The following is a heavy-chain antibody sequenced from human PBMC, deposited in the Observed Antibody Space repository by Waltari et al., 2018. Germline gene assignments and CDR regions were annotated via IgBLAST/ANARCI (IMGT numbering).Heavy chain of an antibody. J-gene: IGHJ6*02. V-gene: IGHV3-74*03. Sequence: EVQLVESGGGLVQQGGSLRLSCAASGFTLSTSWMHWVRQFPGKGLVWVARLESDGSTKFADFAMGRFTVSRDNAKNTISLHMNSLRVEDTAVYYCVRDRYTSAWYPMYYGLDVWGQGTTVIVSS. CDR3: VRDRYTSAWYPMYYGLDV. CDR2: LESDGST. D-gene: IGHD6-19*01. CDR1: GFTLSTSW.